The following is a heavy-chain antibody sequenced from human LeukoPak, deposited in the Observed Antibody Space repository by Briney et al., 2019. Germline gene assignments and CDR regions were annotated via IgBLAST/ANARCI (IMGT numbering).Heavy chain of an antibody. V-gene: IGHV3-11*04. J-gene: IGHJ3*02. D-gene: IGHD2-15*01. CDR2: ISSSGNTI. Sequence: SGGSLRLSCAASGFTFSDYYMSWIRQAPGKGLEWVSYISSSGNTIYYADSVKGRFTISRDNAKKSLYLQMNSPRAEDTAVYYCAREVLGYCSGGSCYSGAFDIWGQGTMVTVSS. CDR3: AREVLGYCSGGSCYSGAFDI. CDR1: GFTFSDYY.